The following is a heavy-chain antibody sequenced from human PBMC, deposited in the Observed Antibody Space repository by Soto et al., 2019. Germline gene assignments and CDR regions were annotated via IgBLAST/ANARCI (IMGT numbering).Heavy chain of an antibody. J-gene: IGHJ3*02. V-gene: IGHV4-31*03. CDR2: IYSSGST. D-gene: IGHD3-22*01. CDR1: GGSISSGDYY. CDR3: VRDYDYDTSRNDAFDI. Sequence: QVQLQESGPGLVKPSQTLSLTCTVSGGSISSGDYYWSWIRHHPGKGLEWIGYIYSSGSTYYNPSLRSRVTISADTSKNQFSLRLSSVTAADTAVYYCVRDYDYDTSRNDAFDIWGQGTMVNVSS.